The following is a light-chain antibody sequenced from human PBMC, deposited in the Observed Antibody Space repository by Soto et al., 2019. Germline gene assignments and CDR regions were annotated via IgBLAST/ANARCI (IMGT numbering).Light chain of an antibody. CDR3: QQYGSSSPWT. CDR1: QSISSW. V-gene: IGKV1-5*03. CDR2: KAS. Sequence: DIQMTQSPSTLSASVGDRVTITCRASQSISSWLAWYQQKPGKAPKLLIYKASSLETGVPSRFSGSGSGTEITLTISSLQPVDFGSYYCQQYGSSSPWTFGQGIMAEVK. J-gene: IGKJ1*01.